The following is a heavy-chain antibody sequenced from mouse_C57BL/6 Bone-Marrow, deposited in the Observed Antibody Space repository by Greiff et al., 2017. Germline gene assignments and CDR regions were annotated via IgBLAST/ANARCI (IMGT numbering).Heavy chain of an antibody. CDR3: ARASQAYYYAMDY. V-gene: IGHV5-17*01. CDR2: ISSGSSTI. D-gene: IGHD3-2*02. Sequence: EVKLVESGGGLVKPGGSLKLSCAASGFTFSDYGMHWVRQAPEKGLVWVAYISSGSSTIYYADTVKGRFTISRDNAKNTLFLQMTSLRSEDTAMYYCARASQAYYYAMDYWGQGTSVTVSS. J-gene: IGHJ4*01. CDR1: GFTFSDYG.